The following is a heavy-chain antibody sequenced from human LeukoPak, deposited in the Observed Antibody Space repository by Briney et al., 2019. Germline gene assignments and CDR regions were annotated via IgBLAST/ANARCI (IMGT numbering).Heavy chain of an antibody. J-gene: IGHJ6*03. Sequence: GASVKVSCEASGYTFTSYDINWVRQATGQGLEWMGWMNPNSGNTGYAQKFQSRVTMTRNTSISTAYMELSSLRSEDTAVYYCARKFIVVVPATVNYYYYYMDVWGKGTTVTVSS. D-gene: IGHD2-2*01. V-gene: IGHV1-8*01. CDR1: GYTFTSYD. CDR2: MNPNSGNT. CDR3: ARKFIVVVPATVNYYYYYMDV.